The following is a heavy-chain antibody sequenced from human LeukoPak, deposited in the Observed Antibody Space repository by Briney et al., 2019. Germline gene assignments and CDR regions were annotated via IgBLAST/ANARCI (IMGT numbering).Heavy chain of an antibody. V-gene: IGHV1-18*01. CDR3: ARDGSSWYIRDFDY. CDR2: ISAYNGNT. D-gene: IGHD6-13*01. Sequence: GASVTVSCKASGYTFTSYGISWVRQAPGQGLEWMGWISAYNGNTNYAQKLQGRVTMTTDTSTSAAYMELRSLRSDDTAVYYCARDGSSWYIRDFDYWGQGTLVTVSS. CDR1: GYTFTSYG. J-gene: IGHJ4*02.